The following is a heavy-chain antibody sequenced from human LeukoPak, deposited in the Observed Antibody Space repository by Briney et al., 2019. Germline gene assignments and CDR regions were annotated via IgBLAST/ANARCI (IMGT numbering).Heavy chain of an antibody. CDR1: GGSISGSY. Sequence: SETLSLTCTVSGGSISGSYWGWIRQPPGKGLEWIGYIHYSGSATYNPSLKNRVTMSLDISKSQFSLKLTSVTAADTAVYYCAGEGTSGTHLNWFDPWGQGTLVTVSS. V-gene: IGHV4-59*01. D-gene: IGHD1-1*01. J-gene: IGHJ5*02. CDR2: IHYSGSA. CDR3: AGEGTSGTHLNWFDP.